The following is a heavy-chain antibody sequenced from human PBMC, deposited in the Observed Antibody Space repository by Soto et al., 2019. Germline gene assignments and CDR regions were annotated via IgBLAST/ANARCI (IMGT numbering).Heavy chain of an antibody. CDR3: ARGSAAGTIIAYYYYYGMDV. V-gene: IGHV1-8*01. J-gene: IGHJ6*02. Sequence: QVQLVQSGAEVKKPGASVKVSCKASGYTFTSYDINWVRQATGQGLEWMGWMNPNSGNTGYAQKFQGRVTMTRNTSRSTAYMELSSLRSEDTAVYYCARGSAAGTIIAYYYYYGMDVWGQGTTVTVSS. CDR2: MNPNSGNT. CDR1: GYTFTSYD. D-gene: IGHD6-13*01.